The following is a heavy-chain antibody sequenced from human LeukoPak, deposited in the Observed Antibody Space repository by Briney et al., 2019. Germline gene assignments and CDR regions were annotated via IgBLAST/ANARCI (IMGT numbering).Heavy chain of an antibody. CDR3: ARDPPRYYDSSGYPSWSFDY. CDR1: GFTFSSYS. J-gene: IGHJ4*02. V-gene: IGHV3-48*04. D-gene: IGHD3-22*01. Sequence: SGGSLRLSCAASGFTFSSYSMNWVRQAPVKGLEWVPYISSSSSTIYYADSVKGRFTISRDNAKNSLYLQMNSLRAEDTAVYYCARDPPRYYDSSGYPSWSFDYWGQGTLVTVSS. CDR2: ISSSSSTI.